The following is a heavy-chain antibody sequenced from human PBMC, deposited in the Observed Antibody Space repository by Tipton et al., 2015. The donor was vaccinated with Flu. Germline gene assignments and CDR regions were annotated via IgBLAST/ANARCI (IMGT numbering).Heavy chain of an antibody. CDR2: INHSGST. D-gene: IGHD3-22*01. CDR1: GGSFSGYY. CDR3: ARDRSAYYYDSSGYFDY. V-gene: IGHV4-34*01. J-gene: IGHJ4*02. Sequence: TLSLTCAVYGGSFSGYYWSWIRQPPGKGLEWIGEINHSGSTNYNPSLKSRVTISVDTSKNQFSLKLSSVTAADTAVYYCARDRSAYYYDSSGYFDYWGQGTLVTVSS.